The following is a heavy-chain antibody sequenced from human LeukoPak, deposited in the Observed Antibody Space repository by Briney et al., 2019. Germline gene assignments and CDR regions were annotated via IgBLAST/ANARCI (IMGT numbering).Heavy chain of an antibody. J-gene: IGHJ4*02. D-gene: IGHD4-17*01. CDR3: ARYSGNYGLDY. CDR2: ISTGSSTI. CDR1: GFTFSSYS. V-gene: IGHV3-48*01. Sequence: PGGSLRLSCTASGFTFSSYSMNWVRQAPGKGLEWVSYISTGSSTIYYADSVKGRFTISRDNAKNSLYLQMYSLRAEDTAVYYCARYSGNYGLDYWGQGTLVTVSS.